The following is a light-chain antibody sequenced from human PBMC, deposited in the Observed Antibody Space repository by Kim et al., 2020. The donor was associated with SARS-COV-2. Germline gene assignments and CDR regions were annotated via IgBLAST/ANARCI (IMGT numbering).Light chain of an antibody. CDR2: WAS. CDR3: QQYYSTPWT. Sequence: ATINCKSSQSVLYSSNNKNYVDWYQQKPGQPPKLLIYWASTRESGVPDRFSGSGSGTDFTLTISSLQAEDVAVYYCQQYYSTPWTFGQGTKVDIK. CDR1: QSVLYSSNNKNY. J-gene: IGKJ1*01. V-gene: IGKV4-1*01.